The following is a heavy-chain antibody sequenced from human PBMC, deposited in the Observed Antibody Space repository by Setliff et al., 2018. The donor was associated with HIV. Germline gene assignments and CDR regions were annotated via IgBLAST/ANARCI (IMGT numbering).Heavy chain of an antibody. Sequence: SETLSLTCTVSGVSISGYYWSWIRQPPGKGLEWIGYIYTSGSTSYNPSLKSRVTISVDTSKNQFSLKLSSVTAADTAVYYCARGASLLPGYSNRWDYYYFDGWGKGTTVTVSS. V-gene: IGHV4-4*08. J-gene: IGHJ6*03. CDR1: GVSISGYY. CDR2: IYTSGST. D-gene: IGHD6-13*01. CDR3: ARGASLLPGYSNRWDYYYFDG.